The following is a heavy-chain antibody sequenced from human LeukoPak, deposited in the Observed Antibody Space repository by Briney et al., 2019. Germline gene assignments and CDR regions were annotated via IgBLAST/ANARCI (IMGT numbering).Heavy chain of an antibody. CDR3: ARGDSGSYYFDY. V-gene: IGHV3-48*03. CDR1: GFTFSSYE. CDR2: IGASGSAI. J-gene: IGHJ4*02. Sequence: GGSLRLSCAASGFTFSSYELNWVRLAPGKGLEWVSYIGASGSAIYYADSVKGRFTISRDNAKNSLYLQMNSLRVEDTAVYYCARGDSGSYYFDYWGQGTLVTVSS. D-gene: IGHD1-26*01.